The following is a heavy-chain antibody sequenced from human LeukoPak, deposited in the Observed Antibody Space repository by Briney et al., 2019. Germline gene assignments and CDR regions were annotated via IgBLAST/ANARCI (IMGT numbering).Heavy chain of an antibody. V-gene: IGHV1-69*05. Sequence: SVKVSCKASGGTFSSYVISWVRQAPGQGLEWMGRIIPIFGTANYAQKFQGRVTITTDESTSTAYMELSSLRSEDTAVYYCARDGGSYWNYYYYYMDVWGKGTTVTVSS. CDR2: IIPIFGTA. J-gene: IGHJ6*03. CDR1: GGTFSSYV. CDR3: ARDGGSYWNYYYYYMDV. D-gene: IGHD1-26*01.